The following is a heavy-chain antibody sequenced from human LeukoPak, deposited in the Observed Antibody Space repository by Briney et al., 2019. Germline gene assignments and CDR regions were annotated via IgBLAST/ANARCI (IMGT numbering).Heavy chain of an antibody. CDR3: ARGYWNFGL. V-gene: IGHV3-7*01. J-gene: IGHJ2*01. CDR2: IKQDGSEK. Sequence: GGSLRLSCVASGFSFSNFWMTWVRQAPGKGLEWVANIKQDGSEKNYVDSVKGRFTSSRDNAKNSLYLQMNRLRAEDTAVYFCARGYWNFGLWGRGPQVTVSS. CDR1: GFSFSNFW.